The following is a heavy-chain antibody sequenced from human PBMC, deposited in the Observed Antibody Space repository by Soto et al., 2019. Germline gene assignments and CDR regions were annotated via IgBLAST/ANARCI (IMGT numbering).Heavy chain of an antibody. CDR3: AKGTFLDYFDY. J-gene: IGHJ4*02. CDR1: AFSFSSSA. V-gene: IGHV3-23*01. CDR2: ISGIGATI. Sequence: GVLRLSCAASAFSFSSSAMSWVRQAPGKGLEWVSSISGIGATIHYADSVKGRFTISRDNSKNTLYLQMNSLRAEDTAVYYCAKGTFLDYFDYWGQGALVTVSS. D-gene: IGHD3-16*01.